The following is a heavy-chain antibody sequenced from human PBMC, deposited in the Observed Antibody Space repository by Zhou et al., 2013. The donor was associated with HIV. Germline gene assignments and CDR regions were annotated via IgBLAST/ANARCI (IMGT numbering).Heavy chain of an antibody. D-gene: IGHD3-22*01. CDR3: ARDGSGYDAFDI. J-gene: IGHJ3*02. CDR2: INPNSGGT. Sequence: GQGLEWMGWINPNSGGTNYAQKFQGRVTMTRDTSISTAYMELSRLRSDDTAVYYCARDGSGYDAFDIWGQGTMVTVSS. V-gene: IGHV1-2*02.